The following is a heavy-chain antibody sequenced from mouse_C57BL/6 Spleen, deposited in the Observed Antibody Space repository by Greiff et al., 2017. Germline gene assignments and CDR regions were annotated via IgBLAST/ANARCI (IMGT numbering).Heavy chain of an antibody. CDR1: GYTFTSYG. Sequence: VQLQESGAELARPGASVKLSCKASGYTFTSYGISWVKQRTGQGLEWIGEIYPRSGNTYYNEKFKGKATLPADKSSSTAYMELRSLTSEDSAVYFCARSTVVGDYAMDYWGQGTSVTVSS. CDR2: IYPRSGNT. J-gene: IGHJ4*01. V-gene: IGHV1-81*01. D-gene: IGHD1-1*01. CDR3: ARSTVVGDYAMDY.